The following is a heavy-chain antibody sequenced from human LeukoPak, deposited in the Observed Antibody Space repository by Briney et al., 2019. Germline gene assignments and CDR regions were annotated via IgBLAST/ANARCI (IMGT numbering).Heavy chain of an antibody. CDR3: ARGLLSEYSSSWYRTSGWFDP. D-gene: IGHD6-13*01. Sequence: KPSETLSLTCAVYGGSFSGYYWSWIRQPPGKGLEWIGEINHSGGTNYNPSLKSRVTISVDTSKNQFSLKLSSVTAADTAVYYCARGLLSEYSSSWYRTSGWFDPWGQGTLVTVSS. V-gene: IGHV4-34*01. CDR1: GGSFSGYY. CDR2: INHSGGT. J-gene: IGHJ5*02.